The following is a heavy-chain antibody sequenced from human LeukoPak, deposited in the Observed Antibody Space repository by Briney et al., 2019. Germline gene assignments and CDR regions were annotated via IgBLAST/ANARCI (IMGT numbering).Heavy chain of an antibody. J-gene: IGHJ4*02. CDR2: INPSGGST. D-gene: IGHD6-19*01. CDR3: AREGYSSGWYGY. CDR1: GYTFTSYY. Sequence: ASVKVSCKASGYTFTSYYMHWVRQAPGQGLEWMGIINPSGGSTSYAQKLQGRVTMTTDTSTSTAYMELRSLRSDDTAVYYCAREGYSSGWYGYWGQGTLVTVSS. V-gene: IGHV1-46*01.